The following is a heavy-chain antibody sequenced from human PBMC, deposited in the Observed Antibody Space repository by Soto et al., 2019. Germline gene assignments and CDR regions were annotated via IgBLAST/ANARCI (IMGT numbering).Heavy chain of an antibody. J-gene: IGHJ6*02. Sequence: EVQLVESGGGLVKPGGSLRLSCAASGFTFSSYRMNWVRQAPGKGLEWVSSISSSSSYIYYADSVKGRFTISRDNAKNSLYLQMNSLRSEDTAVYYSARSGYNWGQLYYYYGMDVWGQGTTVTVSS. V-gene: IGHV3-21*01. CDR2: ISSSSSYI. CDR3: ARSGYNWGQLYYYYGMDV. CDR1: GFTFSSYR. D-gene: IGHD5-12*01.